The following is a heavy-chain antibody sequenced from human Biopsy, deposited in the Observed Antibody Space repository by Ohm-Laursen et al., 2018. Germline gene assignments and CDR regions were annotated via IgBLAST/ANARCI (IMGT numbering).Heavy chain of an antibody. CDR2: IVPILGTV. D-gene: IGHD5-24*01. J-gene: IGHJ4*02. V-gene: IGHV1-69*04. CDR1: GGTFTNYA. CDR3: ATDADGYYTEFDF. Sequence: SVKVSCKVSGGTFTNYAISWVRQAPGQGLEWLGRIVPILGTVNYAQRFQGRVALTADKSTGTAYMELNRLISDDTAVYYCATDADGYYTEFDFWGQGTLITVSS.